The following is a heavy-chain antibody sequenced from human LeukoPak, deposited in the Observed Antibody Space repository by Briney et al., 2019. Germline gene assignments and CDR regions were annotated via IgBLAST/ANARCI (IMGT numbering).Heavy chain of an antibody. CDR3: ARVPRYCTNGVCYWGGPQE. V-gene: IGHV4-61*02. D-gene: IGHD2-8*01. Sequence: SQTLSLTCTVSGGSISSGSYYWSWIRQPAGKGLEWIGRIYTSGSTNYNPSLKSRVTISVDTSKNQFSLKLSSVTAADTAVYYCARVPRYCTNGVCYWGGPQEWGQGTLVTVSS. CDR2: IYTSGST. J-gene: IGHJ4*02. CDR1: GGSISSGSYY.